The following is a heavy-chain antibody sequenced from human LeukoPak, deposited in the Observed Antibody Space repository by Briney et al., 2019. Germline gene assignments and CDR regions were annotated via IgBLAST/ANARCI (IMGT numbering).Heavy chain of an antibody. D-gene: IGHD2-2*01. CDR2: IYTSGST. V-gene: IGHV4-4*07. J-gene: IGHJ5*02. CDR1: GGSISSYY. CDR3: ARDVRVVPAAENWFDP. Sequence: SETLSLTCTVPGGSISSYYWSWIRQPAGKGLEWIGRIYTSGSTNYNPSLKSRVTMSVDTSKNQFSLKLSSVTAADTAVYYCARDVRVVPAAENWFDPWGQGTLVAVSS.